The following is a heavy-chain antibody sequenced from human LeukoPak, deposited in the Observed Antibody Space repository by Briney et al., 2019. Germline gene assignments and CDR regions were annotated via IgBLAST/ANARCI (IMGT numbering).Heavy chain of an antibody. J-gene: IGHJ3*02. V-gene: IGHV4-59*01. CDR1: GGSISSYY. Sequence: ASETLSLTCTVSGGSISSYYWSWIRQPPGKGLEWIGYIYYSGSTNYNPSLKSRVTISVDTSKNQFSLKLSSVTAADTAVYYCARDFGFWSGYYMAFDIWGQGTMVTVSS. CDR2: IYYSGST. CDR3: ARDFGFWSGYYMAFDI. D-gene: IGHD3-3*01.